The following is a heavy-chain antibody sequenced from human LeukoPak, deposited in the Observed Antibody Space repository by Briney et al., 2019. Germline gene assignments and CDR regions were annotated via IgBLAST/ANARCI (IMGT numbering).Heavy chain of an antibody. CDR3: AKGAYGSGSYYNSFDY. CDR2: IIPIFGTA. Sequence: SVKVSCKASGGTFSSYAISWVRQAPGQGLEWMGGIIPIFGTANYAQKFQGRVTITTDESTSTAYMELSSLRSEDTAVYYCAKGAYGSGSYYNSFDYWGQGTLVTVSS. V-gene: IGHV1-69*05. J-gene: IGHJ4*02. CDR1: GGTFSSYA. D-gene: IGHD3-10*01.